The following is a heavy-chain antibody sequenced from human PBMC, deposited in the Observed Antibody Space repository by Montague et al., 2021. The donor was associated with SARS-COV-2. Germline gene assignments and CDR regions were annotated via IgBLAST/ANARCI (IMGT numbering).Heavy chain of an antibody. J-gene: IGHJ4*02. CDR2: TYYRSKWYR. Sequence: CAISGDSVSSNSAAWNWIRQSPSRGLEWLGRTYYRSKWYRDYALSVRSRLTVNPDTSENQFSLQLNSVTPDDTAVYYCARSGYGGCITWFYFDSWGPGTLVTVSS. V-gene: IGHV6-1*01. CDR3: ARSGYGGCITWFYFDS. D-gene: IGHD6-13*01. CDR1: GDSVSSNSAA.